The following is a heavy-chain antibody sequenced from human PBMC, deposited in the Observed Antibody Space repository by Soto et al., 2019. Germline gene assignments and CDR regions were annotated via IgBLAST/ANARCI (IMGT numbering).Heavy chain of an antibody. CDR3: ARVERGTATTVVDAFDI. D-gene: IGHD1-1*01. V-gene: IGHV4-34*01. Sequence: QVQLQQWGAGLLKPSETLSLTCAVYGGFVSSGSYYWSWIRQPPGKGLEWIGEMSHSGGTHFNPYLKSRGTISVDTSKNQFSLMITSVTAADTALYYCARVERGTATTVVDAFDIWGPGTMVTVSS. CDR2: MSHSGGT. CDR1: GGFVSSGSYY. J-gene: IGHJ3*02.